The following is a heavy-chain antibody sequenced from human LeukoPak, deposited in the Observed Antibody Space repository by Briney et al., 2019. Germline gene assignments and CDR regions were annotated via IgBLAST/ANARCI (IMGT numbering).Heavy chain of an antibody. J-gene: IGHJ4*02. CDR3: AREWNGGHFDY. Sequence: ASVKVSCKASGYTFTRYYIHWVRQAPGQGLEWMGTIIPSGDSTSYAQKLQGRVTMTTDTSTSTAYMELRSLRSDDTAVYYCAREWNGGHFDYWGQGTLVAVSS. D-gene: IGHD1-1*01. CDR2: IIPSGDST. V-gene: IGHV1-46*01. CDR1: GYTFTRYY.